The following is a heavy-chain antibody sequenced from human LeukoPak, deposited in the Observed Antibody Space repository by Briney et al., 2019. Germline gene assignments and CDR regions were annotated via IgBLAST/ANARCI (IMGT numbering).Heavy chain of an antibody. V-gene: IGHV3-15*05. D-gene: IGHD2-21*01. J-gene: IGHJ4*02. CDR1: GFTFSNAL. CDR3: ATDLTSLRCGGHCTFDY. CDR2: IKSKTDDGTT. Sequence: GGSLRLSCAASGFTFSNALMSWVRQAPGKGLEWVARIKSKTDDGTTDYAAPVKGRFIISRDDSKNTLYLQMNSVKTEDTAVYYCATDLTSLRCGGHCTFDYWGQGNLVTVSS.